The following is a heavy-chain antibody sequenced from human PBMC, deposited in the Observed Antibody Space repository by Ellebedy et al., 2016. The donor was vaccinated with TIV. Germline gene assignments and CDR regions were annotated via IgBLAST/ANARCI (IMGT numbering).Heavy chain of an antibody. V-gene: IGHV1-46*01. D-gene: IGHD6-19*01. CDR2: INPTTTST. CDR1: GYTFINYY. J-gene: IGHJ6*02. CDR3: ARGGQYNSGWYTRDYYFYYMDV. Sequence: VSVKVSCXASGYTFINYYMHWVRQAPGQGLEWMGVINPTTTSTTYAQEFQGRASMTRDTSTSTVYMEMSSLRSEDTAVYYCARGGQYNSGWYTRDYYFYYMDVWGQGTTVTVSS.